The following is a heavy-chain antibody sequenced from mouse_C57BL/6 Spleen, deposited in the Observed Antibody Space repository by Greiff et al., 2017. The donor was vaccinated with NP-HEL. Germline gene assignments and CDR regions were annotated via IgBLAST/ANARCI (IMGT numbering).Heavy chain of an antibody. CDR1: GYTFTSYT. J-gene: IGHJ2*01. Sequence: QVQLQQSGAELARPGASVKMSCKASGYTFTSYTMHWVKQRPGQGLEWIGYINPSSGYTKYNQKFKDKATVTADKSSSTAYMQLSSLTSEDSAASYCARSYYSTLFDYWGQGTTLTVSS. D-gene: IGHD2-5*01. CDR2: INPSSGYT. CDR3: ARSYYSTLFDY. V-gene: IGHV1-4*01.